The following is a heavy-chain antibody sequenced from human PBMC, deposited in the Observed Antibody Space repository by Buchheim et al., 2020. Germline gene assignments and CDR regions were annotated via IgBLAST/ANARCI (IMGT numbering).Heavy chain of an antibody. CDR3: AKDLRYFDWLPNGMDV. V-gene: IGHV3-30*18. CDR2: ISYDGSNN. D-gene: IGHD3-9*01. CDR1: GFTFSSYG. J-gene: IGHJ6*02. Sequence: QVQLVESGGGVVQPGRSLRLSCAASGFTFSSYGMHWVRQAPGKGLEWVAVISYDGSNNYYPDSVKGRFTISRDNSKNTLYLQMNSLRAEDTAVYYCAKDLRYFDWLPNGMDVWGQGTT.